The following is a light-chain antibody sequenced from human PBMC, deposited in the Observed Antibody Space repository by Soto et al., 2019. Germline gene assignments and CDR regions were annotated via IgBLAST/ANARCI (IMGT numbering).Light chain of an antibody. CDR1: SSNIGAGYD. J-gene: IGLJ2*01. CDR2: GNS. V-gene: IGLV1-40*01. Sequence: QTVVTQPTSVSGAPGQRVTISCTGRSSNIGAGYDVHWYQQLPGTAPKLLIYGNSNRPSGVPDRFSGSKSGTSASLAITGLQAEDEADYYCQSYDSSLRNVVFGGGTKLTVL. CDR3: QSYDSSLRNVV.